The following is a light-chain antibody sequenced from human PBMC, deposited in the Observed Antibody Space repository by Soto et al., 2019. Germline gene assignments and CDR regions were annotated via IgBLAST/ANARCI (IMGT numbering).Light chain of an antibody. CDR2: EGS. CDR1: SSDVGSYNL. V-gene: IGLV2-23*01. CDR3: CSYAGSSNLYV. J-gene: IGLJ1*01. Sequence: QSVLTQPASVSGSPGQSITISCTGTSSDVGSYNLVSWYQQHPGKAPKLMIYEGSKRPSGVSNRFSGSKSGNTASLTISGLQAEDEADYYCCSYAGSSNLYVFGTGTNVTVL.